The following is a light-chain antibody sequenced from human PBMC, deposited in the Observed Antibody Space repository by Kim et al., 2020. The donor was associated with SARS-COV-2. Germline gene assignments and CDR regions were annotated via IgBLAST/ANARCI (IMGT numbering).Light chain of an antibody. CDR3: CSYAGLGLGV. Sequence: QSALTQPASVSGSPGQSITISCTGTNGDVGTYNLVSWYQQHPGKAPQVLIFEVNKRPSGISDRFSGSKSGNTASLTISGLQAEDEADYHCCSYAGLGLGVFGGGTQLTVL. V-gene: IGLV2-23*02. CDR1: NGDVGTYNL. CDR2: EVN. J-gene: IGLJ3*02.